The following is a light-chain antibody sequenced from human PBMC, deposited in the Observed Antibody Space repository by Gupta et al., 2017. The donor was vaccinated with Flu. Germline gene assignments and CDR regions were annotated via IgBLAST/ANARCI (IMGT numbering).Light chain of an antibody. Sequence: GERAALSCRASQSLTINMAWFQQKPGQPPRLLMSGESNRATGVPARFRGSGYGTDFTLTITSLQSEDFAVYYCQQYDRWPWTLGQGTKVEIK. CDR2: GES. V-gene: IGKV3-15*01. J-gene: IGKJ1*01. CDR1: QSLTIN. CDR3: QQYDRWPWT.